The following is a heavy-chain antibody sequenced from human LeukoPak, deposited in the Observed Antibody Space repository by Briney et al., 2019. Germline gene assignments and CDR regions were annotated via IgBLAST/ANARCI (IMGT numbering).Heavy chain of an antibody. CDR1: GFTFSTYA. D-gene: IGHD4-23*01. CDR3: ARDLSVVTPEGFDS. CDR2: ITGSRGPI. Sequence: GGSLRLSCAASGFTFSTYAMNWIRQAPGKGLEWISYITGSRGPIYYADSVKGQFTISRDNANNSLFLHMNSLRAEDTAVYYCARDLSVVTPEGFDSWGQGTLVTVSS. V-gene: IGHV3-48*01. J-gene: IGHJ4*02.